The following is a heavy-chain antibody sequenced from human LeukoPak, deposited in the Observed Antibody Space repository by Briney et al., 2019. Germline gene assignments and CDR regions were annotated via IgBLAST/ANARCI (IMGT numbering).Heavy chain of an antibody. CDR2: IKQDGSEK. CDR1: GFRFSPYR. D-gene: IGHD3-22*01. V-gene: IGHV3-7*03. J-gene: IGHJ3*02. CDR3: ARDGNYYDGSGYYFSAFDI. Sequence: PGGPLRLSCETSGFRFSPYRISWGRQAPGKGLEGVANIKQDGSEKQYVDSVKGRFTISRDNAKNSLYLQMSSLRAEDTAVYYCARDGNYYDGSGYYFSAFDIWGQGTMVTVSS.